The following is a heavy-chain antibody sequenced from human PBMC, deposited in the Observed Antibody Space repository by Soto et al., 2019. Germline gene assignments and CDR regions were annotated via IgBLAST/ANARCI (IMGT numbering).Heavy chain of an antibody. J-gene: IGHJ6*02. CDR2: IITFFGAA. D-gene: IGHD1-1*01. V-gene: IGHV1-69*01. Sequence: QVQLVQSGAEVRKPGSSVRVACKASGDKFSTYAINWVRQAPGQGLEWLGGIITFFGAAMYAQKFQGRVTITADESATTAYMELSSLRSEDTAVYYCARGGKERFRGSGMDVWGQGTTVTVSS. CDR3: ARGGKERFRGSGMDV. CDR1: GDKFSTYA.